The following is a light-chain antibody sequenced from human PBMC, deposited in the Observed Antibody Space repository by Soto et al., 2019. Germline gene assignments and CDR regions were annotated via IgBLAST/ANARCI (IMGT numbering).Light chain of an antibody. J-gene: IGLJ2*01. CDR1: SSDVGGYNY. CDR2: DVS. CDR3: CSYAGSYVV. V-gene: IGLV2-11*01. Sequence: QSVLTQPRSVSGSPGQSVTISCTGTSSDVGGYNYVSWYQQHPGKAPKLMIYDVSKRPSGVPDRFSGSKSGHTASLTISGLQAEDEADYYCCSYAGSYVVFGGGTKLTVL.